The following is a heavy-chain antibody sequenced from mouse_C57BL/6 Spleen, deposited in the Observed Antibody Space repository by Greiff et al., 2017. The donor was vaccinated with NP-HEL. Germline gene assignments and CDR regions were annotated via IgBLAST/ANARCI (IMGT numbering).Heavy chain of an antibody. Sequence: QVQLQQSGAQLARPGASLHLSCKSSGYTFTSYGVSWVQPRTGPGLERIGELYPRSGNTSYNEKFNGKATLTADKSSSTAYMELRSLTSEDSAVYFCARSHDGYRDYWGHGTTLPVSS. CDR1: GYTFTSYG. D-gene: IGHD2-3*01. J-gene: IGHJ2*01. V-gene: IGHV1-81*01. CDR2: LYPRSGNT. CDR3: ARSHDGYRDY.